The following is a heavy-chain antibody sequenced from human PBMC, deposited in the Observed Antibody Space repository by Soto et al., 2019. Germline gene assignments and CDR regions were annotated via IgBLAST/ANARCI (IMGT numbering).Heavy chain of an antibody. J-gene: IGHJ5*02. Sequence: QVQLQESGPGLVNPSGTLSLTCAVSGGSITSNWWSCVRQPPGKGLEWIGEIYHNGRFNYNPSLSSRLTISIDKSKHSLSLQLTSVPAADTAVHYFVRNDLYRFDPWGPGTLVTVSS. CDR2: IYHNGRF. V-gene: IGHV4-4*02. CDR3: VRNDLYRFDP. CDR1: GGSITSNW. D-gene: IGHD2-8*01.